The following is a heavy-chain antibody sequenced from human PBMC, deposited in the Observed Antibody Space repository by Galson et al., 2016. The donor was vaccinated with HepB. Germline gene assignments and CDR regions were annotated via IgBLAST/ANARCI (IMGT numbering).Heavy chain of an antibody. D-gene: IGHD5-12*01. Sequence: SVKVSCKASGYMFTSYYMHWVRQAPGQGLEWMGTINPSGGSTKYAQKFQGRVTMTRDTSTSTVYMELSSLRSKDTAVYYCARALATILYYYGMDVWGQGTTVTVSS. V-gene: IGHV1-46*01. CDR2: INPSGGST. CDR1: GYMFTSYY. J-gene: IGHJ6*02. CDR3: ARALATILYYYGMDV.